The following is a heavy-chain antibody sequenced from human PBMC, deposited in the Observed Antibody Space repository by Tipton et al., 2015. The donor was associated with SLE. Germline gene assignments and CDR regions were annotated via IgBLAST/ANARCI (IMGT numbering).Heavy chain of an antibody. CDR2: IYSGGKT. V-gene: IGHV3-53*05. D-gene: IGHD2-8*01. CDR3: ARVLGSRYCTNGVCSSPYYYYYYMDV. Sequence: SLRLSCAVSEITVSTNYMSWVRQAPGKGLEWVSVIYSGGKTYYADPVKGRFTISRDNSKNMVYLQMNSVRPEDTAVYYCARVLGSRYCTNGVCSSPYYYYYYMDVWGKGTSVTVSS. J-gene: IGHJ6*03. CDR1: EITVSTNY.